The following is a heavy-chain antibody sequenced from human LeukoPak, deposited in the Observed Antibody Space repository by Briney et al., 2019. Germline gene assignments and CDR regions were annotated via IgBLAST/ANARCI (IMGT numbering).Heavy chain of an antibody. Sequence: GGSLRLSCGASGFTFSSYAMSWVRQAPGKGLEWVSTINHNGDNTYYADSVKGRFTISRDNFKNTLYLQMNSLRAEDTAVYYCAKALANWGQGTLVTASS. CDR2: INHNGDNT. CDR3: AKALAN. V-gene: IGHV3-23*01. J-gene: IGHJ4*02. CDR1: GFTFSSYA.